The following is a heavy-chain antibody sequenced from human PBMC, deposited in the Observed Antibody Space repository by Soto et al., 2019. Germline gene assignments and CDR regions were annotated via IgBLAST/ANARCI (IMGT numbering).Heavy chain of an antibody. V-gene: IGHV3-23*01. J-gene: IGHJ4*02. Sequence: EVQLLESGGGLVQPGGSLRLSCAVSGFTFGSHAMIWVRQAPGKGLEWVSAISGSGGSAYYADSVKGRFTISRDNSINTLYLQMNSLRAEDTALYYCAKEPYSDFWSAYYYFDYWGQGTLVTVSS. CDR3: AKEPYSDFWSAYYYFDY. CDR1: GFTFGSHA. D-gene: IGHD3-3*01. CDR2: ISGSGGSA.